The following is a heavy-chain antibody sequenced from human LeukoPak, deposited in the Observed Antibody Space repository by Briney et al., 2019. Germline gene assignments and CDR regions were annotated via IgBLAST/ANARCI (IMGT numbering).Heavy chain of an antibody. CDR1: GFTFSKFA. V-gene: IGHV3-30*02. CDR3: AKSGGGCDSSGHMFMDV. D-gene: IGHD3-22*01. Sequence: GRSLRLSCAAAGFTFSKFAMHWVRQAPGKGLEWVAFIRYDGSNKYYADSVKGRFTISRDNSKNTLYLQMNSLRAEDTAVYYCAKSGGGCDSSGHMFMDVWGKGTTVTISS. J-gene: IGHJ6*03. CDR2: IRYDGSNK.